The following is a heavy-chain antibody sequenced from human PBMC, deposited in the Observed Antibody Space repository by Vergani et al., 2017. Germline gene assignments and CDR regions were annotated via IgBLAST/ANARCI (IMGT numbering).Heavy chain of an antibody. CDR3: ARDGDTAMADGMDV. D-gene: IGHD5-18*01. CDR2: ISSSSSTI. CDR1: GFTFSSYS. J-gene: IGHJ6*02. Sequence: EVQLVESGGGLVQPGGSLRLSCAASGFTFSSYSMNWVRQAPGKGLEWVSYISSSSSTIYYADSVKGRFTISRDNAKNSLYLQMNSLRAEDTAVYYCARDGDTAMADGMDVWGQGTTVTVSS. V-gene: IGHV3-48*04.